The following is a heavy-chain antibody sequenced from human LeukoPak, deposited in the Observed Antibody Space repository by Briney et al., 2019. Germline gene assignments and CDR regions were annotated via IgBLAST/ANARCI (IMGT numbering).Heavy chain of an antibody. CDR3: AREEGCSSTSCYWPMDV. J-gene: IGHJ6*04. Sequence: GSLRLSCAASGFTFSNSDMSWVRQAPGKGLEWVSSISSSSSYIYYADSVKGRFTISRDNAKNSLYLQMNSLRAEDTAVYYCAREEGCSSTSCYWPMDVWGKGTTVTVSS. D-gene: IGHD2-2*01. V-gene: IGHV3-21*01. CDR2: ISSSSSYI. CDR1: GFTFSNSD.